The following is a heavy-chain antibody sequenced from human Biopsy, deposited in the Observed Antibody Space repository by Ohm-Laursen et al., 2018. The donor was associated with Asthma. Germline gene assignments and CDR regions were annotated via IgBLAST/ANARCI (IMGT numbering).Heavy chain of an antibody. J-gene: IGHJ5*02. CDR2: ISGSSIII. Sequence: GSLRLSCTASGFAFDNYAMAWVRQAPGKGLEWVSTISGSSIIIHYGGSVKGRFTVSRDNSKNTMYLVMDSLRPEDTAVYYCARDESFSMASGSWFDPWGQGTLVTVSS. CDR1: GFAFDNYA. D-gene: IGHD2-8*01. CDR3: ARDESFSMASGSWFDP. V-gene: IGHV3-23*01.